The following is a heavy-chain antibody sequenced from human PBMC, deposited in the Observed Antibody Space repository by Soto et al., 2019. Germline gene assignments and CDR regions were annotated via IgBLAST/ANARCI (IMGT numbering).Heavy chain of an antibody. J-gene: IGHJ4*02. Sequence: GGSLRLSCASSWFTFISYAMSWVRQAPGKGLEWVSAISNSGGSTYYADSVKGRFTISRDNSKNTLYLQVNSLRAEDTAVYYCAKAAGTLSYFDYWGQGTLVTVSS. CDR1: WFTFISYA. CDR3: AKAAGTLSYFDY. D-gene: IGHD6-13*01. CDR2: ISNSGGST. V-gene: IGHV3-23*01.